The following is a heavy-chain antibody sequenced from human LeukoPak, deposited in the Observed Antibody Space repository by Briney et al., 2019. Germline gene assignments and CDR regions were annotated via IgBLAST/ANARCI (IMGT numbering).Heavy chain of an antibody. D-gene: IGHD2-2*02. CDR2: IYYSGST. V-gene: IGHV4-59*01. CDR1: GGSISSYY. CDR3: ARAIPYNWFDP. Sequence: PSETLSLTCTASGGSISSYYWSWIRQPPGEGLEWIGYIYYSGSTNYNPSLKSRVTISVDTSKNQFSLKLSSVTAADTAVYYCARAIPYNWFDPWGQGTLVTVSS. J-gene: IGHJ5*02.